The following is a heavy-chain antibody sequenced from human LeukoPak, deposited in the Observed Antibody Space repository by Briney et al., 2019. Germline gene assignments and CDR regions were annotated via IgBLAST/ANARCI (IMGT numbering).Heavy chain of an antibody. J-gene: IGHJ5*02. CDR2: IYFSGNT. CDR1: GGSISSSGYY. CDR3: ARVVNLAFGDL. D-gene: IGHD3-16*01. V-gene: IGHV4-39*07. Sequence: SETLSLTCTVSGGSISSSGYYWGWIRQPPGKGLEWIGSIYFSGNTYYNPSLKSRVTISVDTSKNQFSLKLSSVTAADTAVYYCARVVNLAFGDLWGQGTLVTVSS.